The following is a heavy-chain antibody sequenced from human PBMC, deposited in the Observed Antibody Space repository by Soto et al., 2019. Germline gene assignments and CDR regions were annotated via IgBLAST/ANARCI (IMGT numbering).Heavy chain of an antibody. V-gene: IGHV3-7*05. J-gene: IGHJ4*02. Sequence: EVQLVESGGGLVQPGGSLRLSCAASGFTFSNFWMSWVRQAPGKGLEWVASIKSDGSERSHVDAVRGRFSISRDNARNSLYLQMNSLRADDPAVYYCARDVIWGQGSLVTVSS. CDR2: IKSDGSER. CDR1: GFTFSNFW. CDR3: ARDVI.